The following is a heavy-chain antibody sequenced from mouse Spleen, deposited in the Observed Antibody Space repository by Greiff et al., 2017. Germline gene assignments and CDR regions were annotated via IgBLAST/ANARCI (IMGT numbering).Heavy chain of an antibody. CDR1: GFTFSSYA. J-gene: IGHJ2*01. V-gene: IGHV5-9*04. CDR3: ARHLRYFDY. Sequence: EVKVVESGGGLVKLGGSLKLSCAASGFTFSSYAMSWVRQTPEKRLEWVATISSGGGNTYYPDSVKGRFTISRDNAKNTLYLQMSSLKSEDTAMYYCARHLRYFDYWGQGTTLTVSS. CDR2: ISSGGGNT.